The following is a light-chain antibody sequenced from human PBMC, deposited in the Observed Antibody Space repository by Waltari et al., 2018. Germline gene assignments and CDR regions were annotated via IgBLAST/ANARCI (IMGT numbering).Light chain of an antibody. CDR1: QGISSY. Sequence: DIQLTQSPSFLSASVGDRVTITCRASQGISSYLAWYQQKLGKAPKLLIYAASTLQSGVPSRFSGSGSGTEFTLTISSLQPEDFATYYCQQLNIYPLTFGGGTKVESK. J-gene: IGKJ4*01. CDR3: QQLNIYPLT. V-gene: IGKV1-9*01. CDR2: AAS.